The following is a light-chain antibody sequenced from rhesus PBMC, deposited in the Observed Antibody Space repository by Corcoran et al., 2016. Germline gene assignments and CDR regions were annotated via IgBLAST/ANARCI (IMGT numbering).Light chain of an antibody. V-gene: IGKV1-25*01. Sequence: DIQMPQSPSSLSASVGDTVTITCQASPGISKYLAWYQQNPGTAPKLLIYDASTFQSGVPSRFRGSGYGTEFTLTISSLHPEDFATYYCQQHNSYPLTFGGGTKVELK. J-gene: IGKJ4*01. CDR2: DAS. CDR3: QQHNSYPLT. CDR1: PGISKY.